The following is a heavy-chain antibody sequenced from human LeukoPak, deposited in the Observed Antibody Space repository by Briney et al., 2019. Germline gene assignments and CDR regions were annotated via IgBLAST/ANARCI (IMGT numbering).Heavy chain of an antibody. CDR1: GGTFSSYA. V-gene: IGHV1-69*05. J-gene: IGHJ5*02. CDR2: ITPIFGTA. Sequence: SVKVSCKASGGTFSSYAISWVRQAPGQGLEWMGGITPIFGTANYAQKFQGRVTITTDESTSTAYMELSSLRSEDTAVYYCARLKGSILTGYWFDPWGQGTLVTVSS. D-gene: IGHD3-9*01. CDR3: ARLKGSILTGYWFDP.